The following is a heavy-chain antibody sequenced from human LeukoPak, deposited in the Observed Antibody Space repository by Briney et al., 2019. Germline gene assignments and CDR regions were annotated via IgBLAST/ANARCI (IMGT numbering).Heavy chain of an antibody. V-gene: IGHV4-39*07. CDR3: ARVEDYNWFDP. CDR2: IYYSGST. D-gene: IGHD2-15*01. CDR1: GGSISSSSYY. Sequence: PSETLSLTCTVSGGSISSSSYYWGWIRQPPGKGLEWIGSIYYSGSTYYNPSLKSRVTISVDTSKNQFSLKLSSVTAADTAVYYCARVEDYNWFDPWGQGTLVTVSS. J-gene: IGHJ5*02.